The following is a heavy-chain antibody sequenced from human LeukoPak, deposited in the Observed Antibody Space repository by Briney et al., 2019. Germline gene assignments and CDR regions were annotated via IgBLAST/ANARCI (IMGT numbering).Heavy chain of an antibody. CDR2: IYYSGST. J-gene: IGHJ4*02. CDR3: AGGAYCGGDCFYYFDY. Sequence: SETLSLTCTVSGDSISNYYWNWIRQPPGKGLEWIGYIYYSGSTKYNPSLKSRVTISVDTSKNQFSLKLSSVTAADTAVYYCAGGAYCGGDCFYYFDYWGQGTPVTVSS. V-gene: IGHV4-59*01. D-gene: IGHD2-21*01. CDR1: GDSISNYY.